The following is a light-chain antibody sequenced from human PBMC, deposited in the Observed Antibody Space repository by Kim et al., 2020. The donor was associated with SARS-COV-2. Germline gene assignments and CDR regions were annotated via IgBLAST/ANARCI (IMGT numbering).Light chain of an antibody. V-gene: IGLV2-8*01. CDR2: EVT. J-gene: IGLJ3*02. CDR1: SSDVVGYNH. CDR3: YSYVGSDNWV. Sequence: GQSSTLSCTRASSDVVGYNHVSWYQHHPGKAPKVIIYEVTKRPSGVPDRFSGSKSGNSASLTVSGLQAEDEADYYCYSYVGSDNWVLGGGTQLTVL.